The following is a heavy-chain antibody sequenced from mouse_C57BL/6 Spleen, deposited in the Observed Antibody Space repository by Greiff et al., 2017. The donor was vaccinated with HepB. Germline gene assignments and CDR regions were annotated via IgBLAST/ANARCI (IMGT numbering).Heavy chain of an antibody. CDR1: GYAFTNYL. J-gene: IGHJ2*01. CDR2: INPGSGGT. CDR3: ARAFEGGYFDY. Sequence: QVQLQQSGAELVRPGTSVKVSCKASGYAFTNYLIEWVKQRPGQGLEWIGVINPGSGGTNYNEKFKGKATLTADKSSSTAYMQLSSLTSEDSAVYFCARAFEGGYFDYWGQGTTLTVSS. V-gene: IGHV1-54*01.